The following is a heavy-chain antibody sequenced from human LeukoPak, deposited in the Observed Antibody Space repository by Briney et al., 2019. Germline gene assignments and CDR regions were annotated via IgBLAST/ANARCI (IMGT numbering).Heavy chain of an antibody. D-gene: IGHD7-27*01. CDR3: NVRWGPNSDY. V-gene: IGHV3-21*01. CDR2: ISRSSSYI. Sequence: GGSLRLSCAASGFTFSSYNMKWVRQAPGKGLEWVSSISRSSSYIYYADSMKGRFTISRDNAKNTLFLHMNSLRAEDTAVYYCNVRWGPNSDYWGQGTLVTVSS. CDR1: GFTFSSYN. J-gene: IGHJ4*02.